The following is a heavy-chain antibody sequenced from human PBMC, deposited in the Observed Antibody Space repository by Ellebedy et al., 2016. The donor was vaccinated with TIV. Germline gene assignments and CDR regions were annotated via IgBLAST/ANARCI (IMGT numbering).Heavy chain of an antibody. D-gene: IGHD2-15*01. V-gene: IGHV3-15*01. CDR3: AAGTGYSDFDY. Sequence: GGSLRLSXAASGFTFSNAWMNWVRQAPGKGLEWVGRIKGKTDGGTRDFAAPVKGRFSISRDDSKNTVSLQMDSLKTEDTAVYYCAAGTGYSDFDYWGQGTLVTVSS. CDR1: GFTFSNAW. CDR2: IKGKTDGGTR. J-gene: IGHJ4*02.